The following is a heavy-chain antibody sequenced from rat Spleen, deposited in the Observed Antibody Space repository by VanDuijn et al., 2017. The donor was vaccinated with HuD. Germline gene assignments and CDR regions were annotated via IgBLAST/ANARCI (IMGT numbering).Heavy chain of an antibody. J-gene: IGHJ3*01. D-gene: IGHD1-4*01. CDR2: ISSGGST. Sequence: QVQVKESGPGLVQPSQTLSLTCTVSGFSLTSNGVSWVRQTPGKGLEWIAAISSGGSTYYNSALKSRLSISRDTSKSQVFLKMNSLQTEDTAIYFCIRESLPGYNSHWFANWGQGTLVTVSS. CDR3: IRESLPGYNSHWFAN. CDR1: GFSLTSNG. V-gene: IGHV2S12*01.